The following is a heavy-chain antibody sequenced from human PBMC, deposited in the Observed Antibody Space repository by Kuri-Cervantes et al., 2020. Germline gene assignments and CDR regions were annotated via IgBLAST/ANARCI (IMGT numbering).Heavy chain of an antibody. J-gene: IGHJ4*02. CDR2: IIPIFGTA. CDR1: GGTFSSYA. D-gene: IGHD6-19*01. V-gene: IGHV1-69*05. CDR3: ARGYSSGWYSDY. Sequence: SVKVSCKASGGTFSSYAISWVRQAPGQGLEWMGGIIPIFGTANYAQKFQGRVTVTTDESTSTAYMELSSLRSEDTAVYYCARGYSSGWYSDYWGQGTLVTVSS.